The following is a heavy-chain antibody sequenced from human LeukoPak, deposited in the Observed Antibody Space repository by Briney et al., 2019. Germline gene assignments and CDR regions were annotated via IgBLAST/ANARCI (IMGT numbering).Heavy chain of an antibody. CDR1: GYSFTSYW. D-gene: IGHD3-22*01. V-gene: IGHV5-10-1*01. J-gene: IGHJ3*02. CDR2: IDPSDSYT. CDR3: ARQGGFYDNRGYNDAFDI. Sequence: GESLRISCKGSGYSFTSYWISWVRQMPGKGLEWMGTIDPSDSYTNYSPSFQGHVTISVDKSISTAYLQWSSLKASDTAMYYCARQGGFYDNRGYNDAFDIWAKGQWSPSLQ.